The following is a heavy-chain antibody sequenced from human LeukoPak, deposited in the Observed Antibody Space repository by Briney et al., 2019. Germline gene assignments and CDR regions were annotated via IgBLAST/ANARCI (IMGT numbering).Heavy chain of an antibody. V-gene: IGHV3-48*03. Sequence: SLRLSCAASGFKFSIYEMSWVRQSPGKGLEWLAYISSGGRDIFYADSVKGRFTISRDNAKNSLFLQMNSLRAEDTAVYYCARDLPYCGGGSCYLDYWGQGTVVTVSS. D-gene: IGHD2-15*01. CDR1: GFKFSIYE. CDR3: ARDLPYCGGGSCYLDY. J-gene: IGHJ4*02. CDR2: ISSGGRDI.